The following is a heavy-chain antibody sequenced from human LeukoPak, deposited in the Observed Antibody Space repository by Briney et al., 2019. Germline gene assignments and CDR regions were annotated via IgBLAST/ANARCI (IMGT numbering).Heavy chain of an antibody. Sequence: KPGGSLRLSCAASGFTFSSYSMNWVRQAPGKGLEWVSFIDTSGSYIYYGDSLKGRVTISRDNAKNSLYLQMNGLRAEDTAVYYCARGRSITLLRGVAMSDGFDIWGQGAMVTVSS. CDR2: IDTSGSYI. J-gene: IGHJ3*02. D-gene: IGHD3-10*01. V-gene: IGHV3-21*01. CDR1: GFTFSSYS. CDR3: ARGRSITLLRGVAMSDGFDI.